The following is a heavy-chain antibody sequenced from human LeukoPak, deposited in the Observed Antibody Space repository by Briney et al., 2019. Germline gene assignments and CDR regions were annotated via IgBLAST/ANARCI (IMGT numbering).Heavy chain of an antibody. Sequence: SETLSLTCTVSGGSISSYYWSWIRQPPGKGLEWIGEIYHSGSTNYNPSLKSRVTISVDTSKNQFSLKLSSVTAADTAVYYCARRGYYDILTGGNAFDIWGQGTMVTVSS. CDR2: IYHSGST. J-gene: IGHJ3*02. CDR3: ARRGYYDILTGGNAFDI. D-gene: IGHD3-9*01. V-gene: IGHV4-59*12. CDR1: GGSISSYY.